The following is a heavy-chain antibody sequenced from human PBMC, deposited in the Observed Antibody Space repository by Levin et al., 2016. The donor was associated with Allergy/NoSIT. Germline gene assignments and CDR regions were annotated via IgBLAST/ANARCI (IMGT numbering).Heavy chain of an antibody. V-gene: IGHV3-64D*09. D-gene: IGHD5-18*01. CDR2: ISSNGGST. CDR1: GFTFSSYA. CDR3: VKDQGPLWLFVGFY. Sequence: GESLKISCSASGFTFSSYAMHWVRQAPGKGLEYVSAISSNGGSTYYADSVKGRFTISRDNSKNTLYLQMSSLRAEDTAVYYCVKDQGPLWLFVGFYWGQGTLVTVSS. J-gene: IGHJ4*02.